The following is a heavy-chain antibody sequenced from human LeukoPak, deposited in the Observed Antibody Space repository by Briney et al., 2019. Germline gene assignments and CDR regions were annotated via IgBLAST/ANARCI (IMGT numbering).Heavy chain of an antibody. J-gene: IGHJ6*02. Sequence: PGGSLRLSCAASGFTFKNYGMNWVRQAPGKGLEWVSSISSGSSYIDYADSLQGRFTISRDNAKSSLYLQMNSLRGEDTAVYYCARSKGGAQREYGMDVWGQGTTVTVPS. CDR3: ARSKGGAQREYGMDV. CDR2: ISSGSSYI. CDR1: GFTFKNYG. V-gene: IGHV3-21*06. D-gene: IGHD1-1*01.